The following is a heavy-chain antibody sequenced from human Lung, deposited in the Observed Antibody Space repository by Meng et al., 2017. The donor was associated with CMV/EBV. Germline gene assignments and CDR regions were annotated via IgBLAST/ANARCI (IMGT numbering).Heavy chain of an antibody. CDR1: GGTFSTYT. D-gene: IGHD3-22*01. Sequence: SVXVSXXTSGGTFSTYTISWVRQAPGQGLEWMGRITPILDVPNYTQKFQGRLTITADKLTSTAYMELNSLRSEDTAMYYCARDLGYFYGSSAYGYDYWGQGTXVTVSS. J-gene: IGHJ4*02. V-gene: IGHV1-69*04. CDR2: ITPILDVP. CDR3: ARDLGYFYGSSAYGYDY.